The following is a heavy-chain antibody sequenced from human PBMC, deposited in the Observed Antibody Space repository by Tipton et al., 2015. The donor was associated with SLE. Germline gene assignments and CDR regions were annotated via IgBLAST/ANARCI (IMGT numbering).Heavy chain of an antibody. CDR3: ARQMSPGLSEGLDY. J-gene: IGHJ4*02. V-gene: IGHV4-39*07. CDR1: GGSITSESHY. D-gene: IGHD5-24*01. CDR2: SFYSGST. Sequence: TLSLTCTVSGGSITSESHYWAWIRQTPGKGLEWIGNSFYSGSTYYNPSLKSRVTISVGSSKNRFSLKLSSLTAADTAVYYCARQMSPGLSEGLDYWGPGTPVTVSS.